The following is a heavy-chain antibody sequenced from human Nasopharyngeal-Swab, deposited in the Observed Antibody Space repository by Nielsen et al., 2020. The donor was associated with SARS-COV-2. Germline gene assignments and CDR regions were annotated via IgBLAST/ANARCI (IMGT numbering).Heavy chain of an antibody. CDR1: GYTFTSYG. CDR3: ARDPRGPDY. J-gene: IGHJ4*02. D-gene: IGHD6-25*01. V-gene: IGHV1-18*01. Sequence: ASVKVSCKASGYTFTSYGISWVRQAAGQGLEWMGWISAYNGRTYYAQKFQGRVTMTTDTSTNTAYMDLRSLRSDDTAVYYCARDPRGPDYWGQGTLVTVSS. CDR2: ISAYNGRT.